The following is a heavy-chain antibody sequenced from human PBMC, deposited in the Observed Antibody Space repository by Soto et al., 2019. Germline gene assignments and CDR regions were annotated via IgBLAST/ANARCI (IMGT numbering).Heavy chain of an antibody. CDR1: GGSISSGGYY. J-gene: IGHJ6*02. D-gene: IGHD3-10*01. Sequence: QVQLQESGPGLVKPSQTLSLTCTVSGGSISSGGYYWSWIRQYPGKGLEWIGYIYYSGSTYYNPSLMSRVTISVDTAKNQFSLKLSSVTAADTAVYYCARGRITMVRGALGDVWGQGTTVTVSS. CDR3: ARGRITMVRGALGDV. CDR2: IYYSGST. V-gene: IGHV4-31*03.